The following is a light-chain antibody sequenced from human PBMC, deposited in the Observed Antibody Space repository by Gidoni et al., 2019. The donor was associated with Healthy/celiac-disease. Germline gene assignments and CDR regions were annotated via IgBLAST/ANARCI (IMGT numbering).Light chain of an antibody. CDR1: QSISSW. V-gene: IGKV1-5*03. CDR2: KAS. Sequence: DIQMTQSPSTRSASVGDRVTITCLASQSISSWLAWYQQKPGKAPKLLIYKASSLESGVPSRFSGSGSGTEFTLTISSLQPDDFATYYCQQYNNYSRTFGQGTKVEIK. J-gene: IGKJ1*01. CDR3: QQYNNYSRT.